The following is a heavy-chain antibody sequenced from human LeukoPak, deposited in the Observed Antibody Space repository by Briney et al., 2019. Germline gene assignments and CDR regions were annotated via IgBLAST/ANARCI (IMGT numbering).Heavy chain of an antibody. V-gene: IGHV3-23*01. CDR1: GFTFSTYW. CDR3: ATTIGQVGDY. J-gene: IGHJ4*02. D-gene: IGHD3-16*01. CDR2: ISGSGGST. Sequence: PGGSLRLSCAASGFTFSTYWMHWVRQVPGKGLEWVSAISGSGGSTYYADSVKGRFTISRDNSKNTLYLQMNSLRAEDTAVYYCATTIGQVGDYWGQGTLVTVSS.